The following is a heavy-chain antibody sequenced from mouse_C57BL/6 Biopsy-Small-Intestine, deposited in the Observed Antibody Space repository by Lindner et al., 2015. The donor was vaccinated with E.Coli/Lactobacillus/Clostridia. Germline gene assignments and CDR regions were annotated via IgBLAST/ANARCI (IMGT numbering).Heavy chain of an antibody. D-gene: IGHD2-5*01. J-gene: IGHJ4*01. CDR3: ARDHIIPHQTVTDVDY. CDR2: IRTYNDNT. CDR1: GYTFTNYG. V-gene: IGHV1-14*01. Sequence: SVKVSCKASGYTFTNYGISWMRQAPGQGLEWMGWIRTYNDNTKYAQKFQGRVTMTTDTSTSTAYMELRSLRSDDTAVYYCARDHIIPHQTVTDVDYWGQGTLVTVSS.